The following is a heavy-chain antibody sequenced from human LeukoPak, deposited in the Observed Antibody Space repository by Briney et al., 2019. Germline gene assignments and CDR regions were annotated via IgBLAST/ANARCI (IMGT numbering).Heavy chain of an antibody. CDR3: ARAAYDSTGYYYAGFDH. Sequence: PGESLRLSCAASGFTFSSYAMHWVRQAPGKGLEWVAVISYDGSNKYYADSVKGRFTISRDNARNSLNLQLNSLRAEETAVYYCARAAYDSTGYYYAGFDHWGQGTLVSVSS. J-gene: IGHJ4*02. V-gene: IGHV3-30-3*01. D-gene: IGHD3-22*01. CDR2: ISYDGSNK. CDR1: GFTFSSYA.